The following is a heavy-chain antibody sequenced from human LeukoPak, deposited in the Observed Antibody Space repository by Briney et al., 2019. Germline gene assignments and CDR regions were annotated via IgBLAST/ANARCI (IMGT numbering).Heavy chain of an antibody. CDR2: INPNNGGT. CDR1: GYTFNGYY. J-gene: IGHJ4*02. Sequence: GASVKVSCKSSGYTFNGYYMHWVRQAPGQGLEWMGWINPNNGGTKYAQNFQGRVTMTRDTSISTAYMELSRLRSDDTAVYYCARGKSIGSGWPFDYWGQGTLVTVSS. V-gene: IGHV1-2*02. D-gene: IGHD6-19*01. CDR3: ARGKSIGSGWPFDY.